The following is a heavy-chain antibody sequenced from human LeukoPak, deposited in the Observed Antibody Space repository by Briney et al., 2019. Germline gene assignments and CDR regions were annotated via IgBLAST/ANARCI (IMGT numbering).Heavy chain of an antibody. CDR1: GFTFSSYA. CDR2: ISGSGGST. D-gene: IGHD3-9*01. CDR3: AKVGYDILTGTGDDAFDI. J-gene: IGHJ3*02. Sequence: GGSLRLSCAASGFTFSSYAMSWVRQAPGKGLEWVSAISGSGGSTYYADSVKGRFTISRDNSKNTLYLQMNSLRAEDTAAYYCAKVGYDILTGTGDDAFDIWGQGTMVTVSS. V-gene: IGHV3-23*01.